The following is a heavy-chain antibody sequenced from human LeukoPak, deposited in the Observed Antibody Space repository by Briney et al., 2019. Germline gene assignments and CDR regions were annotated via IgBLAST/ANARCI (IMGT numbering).Heavy chain of an antibody. Sequence: AARSLRLSCAASGFTFSNYWMHWVRQDPGKGLVWVSFINPDGSTTNYADSVKGRFTISRDNAKNALYLQMNSLRAEDTAVYYCAKDLHYGSADYWGQGTLVTVSS. D-gene: IGHD3-10*01. CDR1: GFTFSNYW. CDR2: INPDGSTT. V-gene: IGHV3-74*01. J-gene: IGHJ4*02. CDR3: AKDLHYGSADY.